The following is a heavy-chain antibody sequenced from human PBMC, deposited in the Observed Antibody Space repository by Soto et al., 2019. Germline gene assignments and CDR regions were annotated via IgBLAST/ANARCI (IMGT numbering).Heavy chain of an antibody. CDR2: IIPIFGTA. Sequence: ASGKVSCKASVGTFSSYAISWVRQAPGQGLEWMGGIIPIFGTANYAQKFQGRGTITADESTSTAYMEQSSLRSEHTAVYYCAGDSSSSMHLEYWGQGTLVTVSS. CDR3: AGDSSSSMHLEY. J-gene: IGHJ4*02. V-gene: IGHV1-69*13. CDR1: VGTFSSYA. D-gene: IGHD6-6*01.